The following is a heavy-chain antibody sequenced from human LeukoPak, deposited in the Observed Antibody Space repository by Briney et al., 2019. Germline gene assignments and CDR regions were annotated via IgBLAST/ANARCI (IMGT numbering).Heavy chain of an antibody. Sequence: ASVKVSCKASGYTFTSYGISWVRQAPGQGLEWMGWISAYNGNTNYAQKLQGRVTMTTDTSTSTAYMEPRSLRSDDTAVYYCARPSYYDFWSGYSKAYFDYWGQGTLVTVSS. CDR1: GYTFTSYG. D-gene: IGHD3-3*01. J-gene: IGHJ4*02. V-gene: IGHV1-18*01. CDR3: ARPSYYDFWSGYSKAYFDY. CDR2: ISAYNGNT.